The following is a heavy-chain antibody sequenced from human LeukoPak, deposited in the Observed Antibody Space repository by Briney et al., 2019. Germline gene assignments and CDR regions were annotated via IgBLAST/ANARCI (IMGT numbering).Heavy chain of an antibody. Sequence: GGSLRLSCAASGFIFSNYPTSWVRQAPGKGLEWVASINHNGNVNYYVDSVKGRFTISRDNAKNSLYLQMSNLRAEDTAVYFCARGGGLDVWAKGPRSPSP. D-gene: IGHD3-16*01. J-gene: IGHJ6*02. CDR2: INHNGNVN. V-gene: IGHV3-7*03. CDR1: GFIFSNYP. CDR3: ARGGGLDV.